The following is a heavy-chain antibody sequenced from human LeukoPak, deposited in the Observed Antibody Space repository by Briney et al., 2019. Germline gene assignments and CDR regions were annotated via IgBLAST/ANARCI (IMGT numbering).Heavy chain of an antibody. V-gene: IGHV3-21*01. J-gene: IGHJ4*02. CDR3: ARGGDVVIPAAYDFDY. CDR2: ISSSSSYI. D-gene: IGHD2-2*01. Sequence: GGSLRLSCAASGFTFSSYSMNWVRQAPGKGLEWVSSISSSSSYIYYADSVKGRFTISRDNAKNSLYLQTNSLRAEDTAVYYCARGGDVVIPAAYDFDYWGQGTLVTVSS. CDR1: GFTFSSYS.